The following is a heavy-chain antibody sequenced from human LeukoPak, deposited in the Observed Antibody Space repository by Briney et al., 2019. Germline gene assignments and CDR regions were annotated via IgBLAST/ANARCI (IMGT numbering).Heavy chain of an antibody. V-gene: IGHV3-21*01. Sequence: PGGSLRLSCAASGFTFSSYSMNWVRQAPGKGLEWVSSITGSGSYIYSADSVKGRFTISRDNAKNSLYLQMNSLRAEDTAVYYCAREVRLGGSYDYWGQGTLVTVSS. D-gene: IGHD1-26*01. J-gene: IGHJ4*02. CDR1: GFTFSSYS. CDR2: ITGSGSYI. CDR3: AREVRLGGSYDY.